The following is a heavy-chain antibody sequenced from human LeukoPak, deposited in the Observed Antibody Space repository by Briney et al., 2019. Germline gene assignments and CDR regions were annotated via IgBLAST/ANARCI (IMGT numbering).Heavy chain of an antibody. CDR2: VSYGGST. D-gene: IGHD3-16*01. CDR1: SGSISSSSHC. J-gene: IGHJ4*02. CDR3: ARHSGLGVVSPYSDY. V-gene: IGHV4-39*01. Sequence: PSETLSLTCTVSSGSISSSSHCWGWIRQPPGKGLEWIGIVSYGGSTHSSPSLKSRVTLAVDTSRNQFSLKLTSVTAADTAVYYCARHSGLGVVSPYSDYWGQGALVTVSS.